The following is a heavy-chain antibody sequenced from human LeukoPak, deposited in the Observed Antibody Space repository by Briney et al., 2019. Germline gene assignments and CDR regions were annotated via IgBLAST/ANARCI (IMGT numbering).Heavy chain of an antibody. V-gene: IGHV4-4*02. CDR2: IYHSGGT. J-gene: IGHJ4*02. CDR1: GGSIRSSNW. Sequence: PSETLSLTCAVSGGSIRSSNWWSWVRQPPGKGLEWIGEIYHSGGTNYNPSLKSRVTISVDKSKNQFSLKLSSVTAADTAVYYCARVEGLGGRKIDYWGQGTLVTVSS. D-gene: IGHD1-14*01. CDR3: ARVEGLGGRKIDY.